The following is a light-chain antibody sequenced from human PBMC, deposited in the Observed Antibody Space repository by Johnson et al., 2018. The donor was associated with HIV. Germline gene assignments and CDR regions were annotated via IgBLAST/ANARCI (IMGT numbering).Light chain of an antibody. CDR2: EDN. J-gene: IGLJ1*01. CDR1: SSNIENNF. V-gene: IGLV1-51*02. Sequence: SVLTQPPSVSAAPGQKVTVSCSGSSSNIENNFVSWYQQLPGTAPKLIIYEDNKRPSGIPDRFSGSKSGATATLGITGLQTGDEADYYCGTWDSSLSAYVFGTGHKVTVL. CDR3: GTWDSSLSAYV.